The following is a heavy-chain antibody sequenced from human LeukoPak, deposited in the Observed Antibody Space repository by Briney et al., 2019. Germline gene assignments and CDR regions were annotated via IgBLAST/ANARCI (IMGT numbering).Heavy chain of an antibody. V-gene: IGHV1-69*04. CDR1: GGTFSGYA. J-gene: IGHJ4*02. CDR2: IIPILGIA. CDR3: ARGGYGGSYRGPLGY. D-gene: IGHD1-26*01. Sequence: SVKVSCKASGGTFSGYAISWVRQAPGQGLEWMGRIIPILGIANYAQKFQGRVTITADKSTSTAYMELSSLRSEDTAVYYCARGGYGGSYRGPLGYWGQGTLVTVSS.